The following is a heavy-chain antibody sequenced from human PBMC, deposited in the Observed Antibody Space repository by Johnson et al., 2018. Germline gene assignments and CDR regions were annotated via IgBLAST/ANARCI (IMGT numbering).Heavy chain of an antibody. CDR1: GFTFDDYA. D-gene: IGHD6-19*01. CDR2: ISWNSGTI. CDR3: AKDMQSGLAVADTSYFQH. J-gene: IGHJ1*01. Sequence: EVQLVESGGGLVQPGGSLRLSCAASGFTFDDYAMHWVRQAPGKGLERVSGISWNSGTIGYADSVKGRFTISRDNAKNSLYLQMNSLRPEDTALYYCAKDMQSGLAVADTSYFQHWGQGTLVTVSS. V-gene: IGHV3-9*01.